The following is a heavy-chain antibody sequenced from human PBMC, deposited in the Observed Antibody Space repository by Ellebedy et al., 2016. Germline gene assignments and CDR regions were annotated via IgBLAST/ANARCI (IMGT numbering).Heavy chain of an antibody. V-gene: IGHV4-38-2*02. CDR2: FYHRGSP. CDR3: LRGRLGYGGSLDQ. Sequence: GSLRLSCSVSGYSIISDYSWGWVRQPPGKGLEWIGSFYHRGSPYYNPSLKSRVTISVDTSKNHFSLKLTSVTATDTAVYYCLRGRLGYGGSLDQWGQGALVIVSS. D-gene: IGHD4-23*01. CDR1: GYSIISDYS. J-gene: IGHJ4*02.